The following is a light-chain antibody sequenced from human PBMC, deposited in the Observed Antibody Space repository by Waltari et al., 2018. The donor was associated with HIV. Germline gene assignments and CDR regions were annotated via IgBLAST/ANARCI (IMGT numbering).Light chain of an antibody. V-gene: IGLV1-40*01. CDR3: QSHDSSLSGYV. CDR2: GHS. J-gene: IGLJ1*01. CDR1: SSNIGAGYH. Sequence: QSVLTQPPSVSGAPGQRVTISCTGSSSNIGAGYHVHWYQQLPGTAPKLLIYGHSNRPSGVPDRCSGSKSGTSASLAITGLQAEDEADYYCQSHDSSLSGYVFGTGTKVTVL.